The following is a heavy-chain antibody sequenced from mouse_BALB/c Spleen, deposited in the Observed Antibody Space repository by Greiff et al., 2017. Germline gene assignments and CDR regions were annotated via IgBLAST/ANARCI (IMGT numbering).Heavy chain of an antibody. J-gene: IGHJ4*01. CDR2: ISNKANGYTT. Sequence: EVMLVESGGGLVQPGGSLRLSCATSGFTFTDYYMSWVRQPPGKALEWLGFISNKANGYTTEYSASVKGRFTISRDNYHSVLYLQMNTLRAEDSATYCSARDDDGYAMDCWGQGTSVTVSS. V-gene: IGHV7-3*02. CDR1: GFTFTDYY. D-gene: IGHD2-12*01. CDR3: ARDDDGYAMDC.